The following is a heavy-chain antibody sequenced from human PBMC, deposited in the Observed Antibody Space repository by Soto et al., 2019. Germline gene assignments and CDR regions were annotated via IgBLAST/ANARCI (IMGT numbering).Heavy chain of an antibody. CDR1: GFTFSDSG. V-gene: IGHV3-73*01. CDR3: TGHLVLTTIPYYMDV. CDR2: IKGRPNNYAT. D-gene: IGHD2-21*02. J-gene: IGHJ6*03. Sequence: EVHLVESGGGLVQPGGSLELSCAASGFTFSDSGVEWVRQASGKGLEWVGRIKGRPNNYATVYGASVKGRVTISRDDSKSTAYLQLNSLKTEDTAVYYCTGHLVLTTIPYYMDVWGRGTTVTVSS.